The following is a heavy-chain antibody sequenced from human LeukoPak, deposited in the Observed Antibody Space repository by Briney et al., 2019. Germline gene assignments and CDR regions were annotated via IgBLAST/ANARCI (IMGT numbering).Heavy chain of an antibody. V-gene: IGHV4-34*01. D-gene: IGHD3-22*01. J-gene: IGHJ6*02. CDR2: INHSGST. CDR3: ARTDSSGPGDYYYYGMDV. CDR1: GGSFSGYY. Sequence: PSETLSLTCAVYGGSFSGYYWSWIRQPPGQGLEWIGEINHSGSTNYNPSLKSRVTISVDTSKNQFSLELSSVTAADTAVYYCARTDSSGPGDYYYYGMDVWGQGTTVTVSS.